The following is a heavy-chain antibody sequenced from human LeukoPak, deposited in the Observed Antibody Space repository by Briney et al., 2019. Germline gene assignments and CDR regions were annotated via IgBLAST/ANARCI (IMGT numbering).Heavy chain of an antibody. CDR1: GGSISTSSYY. D-gene: IGHD2-2*01. CDR2: IYYSGST. Sequence: PSETLSLTCSVSGGSISTSSYYWGWIRQPPGKGLEWIGYIYYSGSTNCNPSLKSRVTISLDTSKNQFSLKLTSVTAADTAVYYCASGQLIFGFDYWGQGTLVTVSS. CDR3: ASGQLIFGFDY. V-gene: IGHV4-61*05. J-gene: IGHJ4*02.